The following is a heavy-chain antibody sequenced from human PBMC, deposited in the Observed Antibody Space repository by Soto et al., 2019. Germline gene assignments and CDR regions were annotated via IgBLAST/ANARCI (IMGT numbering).Heavy chain of an antibody. CDR3: VRTSLVVAAATREDY. CDR2: INSDGSST. D-gene: IGHD2-15*01. Sequence: EVQLVESGGGLVQPGGSLRLSCAASGFTFSSYWMHWVRQAPGKGLVWVSRINSDGSSTSYGDSVKGRLTISRDNAKNTLYLQMNSLRAEDTAVYYCVRTSLVVAAATREDYWGQGTLVTVSS. V-gene: IGHV3-74*01. J-gene: IGHJ4*02. CDR1: GFTFSSYW.